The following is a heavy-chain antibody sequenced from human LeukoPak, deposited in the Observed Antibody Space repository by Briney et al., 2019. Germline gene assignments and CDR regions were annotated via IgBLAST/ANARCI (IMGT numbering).Heavy chain of an antibody. CDR3: ARGPSYYYDSSGTRGFDY. Sequence: ASVKVSCKASGYTFTSYDINWVRQATGQGREWMGWMNPNSGNTGYAQKFQGRVTMTRNTSISTAYMELSSLRSEDTAVYYCARGPSYYYDSSGTRGFDYWGQGTLVTVSS. J-gene: IGHJ4*02. V-gene: IGHV1-8*01. CDR2: MNPNSGNT. CDR1: GYTFTSYD. D-gene: IGHD3-22*01.